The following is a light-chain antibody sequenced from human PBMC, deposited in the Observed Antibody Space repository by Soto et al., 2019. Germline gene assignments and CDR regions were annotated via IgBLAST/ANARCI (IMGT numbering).Light chain of an antibody. V-gene: IGKV1-5*03. J-gene: IGKJ2*01. CDR3: QQYNRYPYT. Sequence: DVQMTQSPSTLSASVGDRVTITCRASQSITSWLAWYQQKPGKAPKLLIYKASTLESGVPSRFSGSGSGTEFTRTLSSLQPDDFARYYCQQYNRYPYTFGQGTKLEIK. CDR1: QSITSW. CDR2: KAS.